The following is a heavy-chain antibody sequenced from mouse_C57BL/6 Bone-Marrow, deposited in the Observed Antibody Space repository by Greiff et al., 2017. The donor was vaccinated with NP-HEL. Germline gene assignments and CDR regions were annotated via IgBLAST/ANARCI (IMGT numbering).Heavy chain of an antibody. V-gene: IGHV1-7*01. CDR2: INPSSGYT. D-gene: IGHD2-12*01. Sequence: QVQLQQSGAELAKPGASVKLSCKASGYTFTSYWMHWVKQRPGQGLEWIGYINPSSGYTKYNQKFKDKATLTADKSSRTAYMQLSSLTYEDSAVYYCARSLLTHFDYWGQGTTLTVSS. CDR1: GYTFTSYW. J-gene: IGHJ2*01. CDR3: ARSLLTHFDY.